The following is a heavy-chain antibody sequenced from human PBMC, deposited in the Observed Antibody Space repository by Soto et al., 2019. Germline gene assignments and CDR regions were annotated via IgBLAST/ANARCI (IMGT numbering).Heavy chain of an antibody. Sequence: GGSLRLSCAASGFTFSASALHWVRQASGKGLEWVGRIRSKANSYATEYGTSVKGWFTISRDDSKSTLYLQMNSLRADDTAVYYCAKGLAPKGFDYWGQGTLVTVSS. CDR1: GFTFSASA. J-gene: IGHJ4*02. CDR3: AKGLAPKGFDY. CDR2: IRSKANSYAT. V-gene: IGHV3-73*01.